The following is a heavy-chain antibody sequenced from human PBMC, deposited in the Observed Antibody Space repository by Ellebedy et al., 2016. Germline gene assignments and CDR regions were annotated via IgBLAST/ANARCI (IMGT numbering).Heavy chain of an antibody. V-gene: IGHV3-74*01. CDR3: ARDRFKGSGYFDL. CDR1: GFTFRSYW. CDR2: INSDGSST. J-gene: IGHJ2*01. D-gene: IGHD6-6*01. Sequence: GGSLRLSCAASGFTFRSYWMHWVRQAPGRGLVWVSRINSDGSSTTYADSVKGRFTISRDNAKNTLYPQMNSLRAEDTAVYYCARDRFKGSGYFDLWGRGTLVTVSS.